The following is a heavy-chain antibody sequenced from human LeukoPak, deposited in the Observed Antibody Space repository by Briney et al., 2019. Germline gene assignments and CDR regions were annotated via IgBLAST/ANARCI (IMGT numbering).Heavy chain of an antibody. V-gene: IGHV3-23*01. J-gene: IGHJ4*02. D-gene: IGHD6-19*01. Sequence: GGSLRLSCTASGFTFSSYAMYWVRQAPGKGLEWVSGIFGSGGSAHYADSVKGRFTISRDNSQNTVYLQMNSLRAEDTAVYYCGKTTTGYSSGRNPTWPVDYWGQGTLVTVSS. CDR1: GFTFSSYA. CDR3: GKTTTGYSSGRNPTWPVDY. CDR2: IFGSGGSA.